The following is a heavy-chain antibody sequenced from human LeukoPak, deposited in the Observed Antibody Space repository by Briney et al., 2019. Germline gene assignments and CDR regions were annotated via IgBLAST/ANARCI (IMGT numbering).Heavy chain of an antibody. J-gene: IGHJ6*02. Sequence: SETLSLTCTVSGGSISSYYWSWIRQPPGKGLEWIGYIYYSGSTNYNPSLKSRVTISVDTSKNQFSLKLSSVTAADTAVYYCASSYYYDSSGYYGGDYYYGMDVWGQGTTVAVSS. CDR1: GGSISSYY. CDR3: ASSYYYDSSGYYGGDYYYGMDV. V-gene: IGHV4-59*08. CDR2: IYYSGST. D-gene: IGHD3-22*01.